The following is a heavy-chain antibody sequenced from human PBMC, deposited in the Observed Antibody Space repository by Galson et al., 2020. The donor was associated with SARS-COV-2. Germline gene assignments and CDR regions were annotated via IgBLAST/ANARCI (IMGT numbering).Heavy chain of an antibody. J-gene: IGHJ6*02. CDR1: GFTFSRYA. CDR3: AKHDGMDV. Sequence: GESLKISCAASGFTFSRYAMSWVRQAPGKGLEWVSAISGSGGSTYYADSVKGRFTISRDNSKNTLYLQMNSLRAEDTAVYYCAKHDGMDVWGQGTTVTVSS. CDR2: ISGSGGST. V-gene: IGHV3-23*01.